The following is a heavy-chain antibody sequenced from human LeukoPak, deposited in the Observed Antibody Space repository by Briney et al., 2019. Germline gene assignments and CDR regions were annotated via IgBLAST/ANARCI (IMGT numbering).Heavy chain of an antibody. CDR2: INPNSGST. D-gene: IGHD3-22*01. CDR1: GYTFTNYY. J-gene: IGHJ5*02. V-gene: IGHV1-2*04. CDR3: ARGVGTMGYWWFDP. Sequence: ASVKVSCKASGYTFTNYYIHWVRQAPGQGLEWMGWINPNSGSTNYAQKFQGWVTMTRDTSINTAYMDLSRLRSDVTAMYYCARGVGTMGYWWFDPWGQGTLVTVSS.